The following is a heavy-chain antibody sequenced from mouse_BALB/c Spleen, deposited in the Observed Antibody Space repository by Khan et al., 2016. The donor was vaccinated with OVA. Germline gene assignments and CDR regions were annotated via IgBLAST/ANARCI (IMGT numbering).Heavy chain of an antibody. D-gene: IGHD3-1*01. V-gene: IGHV1-63*02. CDR2: TYPGGGYT. J-gene: IGHJ2*01. CDR3: ARRGAARATWDYFDY. Sequence: QVQLKESGAELVRPGTSVKMSCKAAGYTFTNYWIGWVKQRPGHGLEWIGDTYPGGGYTNYNEKFKGKAKLTADTSSSTAYMQLSGLTSEDSAIYYWARRGAARATWDYFDYWGQGTTLTVSS. CDR1: GYTFTNYW.